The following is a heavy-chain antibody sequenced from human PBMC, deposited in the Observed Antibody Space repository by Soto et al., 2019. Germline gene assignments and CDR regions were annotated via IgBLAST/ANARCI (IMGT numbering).Heavy chain of an antibody. CDR3: ARGNGYYYYYMDV. Sequence: SETLSLTCTVSGDSIGSSGYYWSWIRQHPGKGLESIGYIYYSGSAYSNPSLKSRVIISVDTSKNQFSLKLSSVTAADTAVYYCARGNGYYYYYMDVWGKGTTVTV. CDR1: GDSIGSSGYY. CDR2: IYYSGSA. V-gene: IGHV4-31*03. D-gene: IGHD4-17*01. J-gene: IGHJ6*03.